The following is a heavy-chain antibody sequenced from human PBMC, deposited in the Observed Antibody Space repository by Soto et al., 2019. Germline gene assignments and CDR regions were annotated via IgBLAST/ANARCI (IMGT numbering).Heavy chain of an antibody. Sequence: QITLKESGPTLVKPTQPLTLTCTFSGFSLSTSGVGVGWIRQPPGKALEWLALIYWDDDKRYSPSLKSRLTSAKDTTKNQVVLTMTNMDPVDTATYYRAHSYFYGSGSYYYPATPFDYWGQGTQVTVSS. CDR1: GFSLSTSGVG. D-gene: IGHD3-10*01. CDR3: AHSYFYGSGSYYYPATPFDY. J-gene: IGHJ4*02. V-gene: IGHV2-5*02. CDR2: IYWDDDK.